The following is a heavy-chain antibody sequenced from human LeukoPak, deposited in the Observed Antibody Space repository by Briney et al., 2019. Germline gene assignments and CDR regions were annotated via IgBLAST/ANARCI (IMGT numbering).Heavy chain of an antibody. V-gene: IGHV1-24*01. D-gene: IGHD6-19*01. CDR1: GYTVTELS. CDR3: VGFVRWLVR. Sequence: ASVKVSCKVSGYTVTELSMHWVRQAPGKGREWMGGFDPAGGETIYAQKFQGRVTMTENTSTDTAYMELSSLRSKDTAVYYCVGFVRWLVRWGQGTLVTVSS. CDR2: FDPAGGET. J-gene: IGHJ4*02.